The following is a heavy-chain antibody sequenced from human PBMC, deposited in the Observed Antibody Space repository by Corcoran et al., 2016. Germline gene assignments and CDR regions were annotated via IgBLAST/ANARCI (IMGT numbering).Heavy chain of an antibody. Sequence: QVQLVQSGVEVKKPGSSVKVSCTASGGTFSNYVTSWVRQAPGQGLEWMGGIFPGSGSPKYAQKFQDRLTITADESANTDYMQLSSLKSEDTAMYYCARGAAGDKIDYWGQGTLVTVSS. V-gene: IGHV1-69*01. J-gene: IGHJ4*02. CDR3: ARGAAGDKIDY. CDR1: GGTFSNYV. D-gene: IGHD7-27*01. CDR2: IFPGSGSP.